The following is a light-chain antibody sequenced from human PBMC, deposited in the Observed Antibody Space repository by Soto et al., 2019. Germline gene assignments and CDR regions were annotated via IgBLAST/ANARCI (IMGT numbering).Light chain of an antibody. CDR2: RAS. J-gene: IGKJ1*01. V-gene: IGKV1-5*03. CDR3: LQYNNYSEA. CDR1: QSISNW. Sequence: IPMTQSPSSLSASVGDRVTISCRASQSISNWLAWYQQKPGKAPKVLIYRASNLKSGVPSRFSGSGSGTDFTLTISSLQPEDSATYYCLQYNNYSEAFGQGTKVEIK.